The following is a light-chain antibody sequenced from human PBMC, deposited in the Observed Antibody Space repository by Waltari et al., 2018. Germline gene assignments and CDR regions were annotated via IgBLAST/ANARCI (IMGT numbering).Light chain of an antibody. V-gene: IGLV8-61*01. CDR2: STN. CDR3: VLYGGNGIWV. J-gene: IGLJ3*02. CDR1: SGSVSTSDY. Sequence: QTVVTQEPAFSVSPGGTITLTCSLTSGSVSTSDYPSWYQQTPGQAPRTLIDSTNIRSSGVPDRFSGSISGNKAALTITGAQADDESDYYCVLYGGNGIWVFGGGTRLTVL.